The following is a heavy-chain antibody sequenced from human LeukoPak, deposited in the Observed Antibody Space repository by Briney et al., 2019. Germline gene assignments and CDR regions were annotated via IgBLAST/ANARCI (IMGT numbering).Heavy chain of an antibody. CDR3: ARVSDSGWYKDAFDI. CDR1: GFTFSSYS. D-gene: IGHD6-19*01. CDR2: ISSSSSYI. J-gene: IGHJ3*02. Sequence: GGSLRLSCAASGFTFSSYSMNWVRQAPGKGLEWVSSISSSSSYIYYADSVKVRFTISRDNAKNSLYLQMNSLRAEDTAVYYCARVSDSGWYKDAFDIWGQGTMVTVSS. V-gene: IGHV3-21*01.